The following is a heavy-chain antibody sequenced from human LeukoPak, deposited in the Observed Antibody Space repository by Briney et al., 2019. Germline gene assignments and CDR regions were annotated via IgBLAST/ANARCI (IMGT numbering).Heavy chain of an antibody. V-gene: IGHV3-30*02. Sequence: GGSLRLSCAASGFTFNTYSMSWVRQAPGKGLEWVAFIRYDGSNKYYADSVKGRFTISRDNAKNSLYLQMNSLRAEDTALYYCARVSDISVAAYFDYWGQGTLVTVSS. CDR2: IRYDGSNK. CDR1: GFTFNTYS. CDR3: ARVSDISVAAYFDY. J-gene: IGHJ4*02. D-gene: IGHD6-19*01.